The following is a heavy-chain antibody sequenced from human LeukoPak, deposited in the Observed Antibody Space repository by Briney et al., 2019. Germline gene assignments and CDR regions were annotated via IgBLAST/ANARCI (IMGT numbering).Heavy chain of an antibody. CDR3: AREEMPGKFDY. V-gene: IGHV4-39*07. CDR2: IYHSGNT. Sequence: SSETLSLTCTVSGDSISTSNSYWGWIRQPPGKGLEWIGEIYHSGNTNYNPSLKSRVAISLDKSSNQFSLRLTSVTAADTAMYFCAREEMPGKFDYWGQGTLVTVSS. D-gene: IGHD1-26*01. CDR1: GDSISTSNSY. J-gene: IGHJ4*02.